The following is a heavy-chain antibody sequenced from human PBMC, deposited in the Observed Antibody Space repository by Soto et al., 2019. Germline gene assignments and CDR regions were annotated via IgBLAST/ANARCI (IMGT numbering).Heavy chain of an antibody. CDR2: LIPSFGTA. D-gene: IGHD3-22*01. CDR1: GGNFSSYA. V-gene: IGHV1-69*01. J-gene: IGHJ6*02. CDR3: ARGLYDSSGYRYYYYGMDV. Sequence: QVQLVQSGAEVKKPGSSVKVSCKASGGNFSSYAISWVRQAPGQGLEWMGGLIPSFGTANYAQKFQGRVTITADEYTSTAYRELSSLRSEDTAVYYCARGLYDSSGYRYYYYGMDVWGQGTTVTVSS.